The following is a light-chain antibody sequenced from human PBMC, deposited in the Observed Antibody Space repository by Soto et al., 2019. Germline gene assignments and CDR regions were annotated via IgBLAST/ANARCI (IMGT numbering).Light chain of an antibody. Sequence: DIQMTQSPSSPSASVGDRVIITCRASQSISTYLNWYQQKPGKAPKLLIYAASSLQSGVPSRFSGSGSGTDFTLTISSLQPEDFGTYYCQQSFSTPYTFGQGTKLEIK. CDR1: QSISTY. V-gene: IGKV1-39*01. CDR3: QQSFSTPYT. CDR2: AAS. J-gene: IGKJ2*01.